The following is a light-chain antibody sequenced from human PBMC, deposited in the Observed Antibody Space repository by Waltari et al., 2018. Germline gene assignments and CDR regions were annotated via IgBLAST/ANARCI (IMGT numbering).Light chain of an antibody. CDR1: SSNIERNS. Sequence: QSVLTQPPSVSAAPGQKVTISCPGSSSNIERNSVSWYQQFPGTAPKLLIYDNDKRPSGIPDRFSGSKSGTSATLGITGLQTGDEADYYCGTWDSSLSAVVFGGGTKLTVL. CDR3: GTWDSSLSAVV. CDR2: DND. V-gene: IGLV1-51*01. J-gene: IGLJ2*01.